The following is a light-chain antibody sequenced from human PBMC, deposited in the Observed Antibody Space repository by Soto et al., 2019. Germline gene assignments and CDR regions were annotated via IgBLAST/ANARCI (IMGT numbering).Light chain of an antibody. CDR2: EVT. J-gene: IGLJ1*01. CDR1: SGDVGGYNL. V-gene: IGLV2-23*02. CDR3: CSYAGNSEV. Sequence: QSVLTQPASVSGSPGQSITIPCTGTSGDVGGYNLVSWYQQHPGKAPKLMIYEVTERPSGVSNRFSGSKSGNTASLTISGLQPDDEADYYCCSYAGNSEVFGTGTKV.